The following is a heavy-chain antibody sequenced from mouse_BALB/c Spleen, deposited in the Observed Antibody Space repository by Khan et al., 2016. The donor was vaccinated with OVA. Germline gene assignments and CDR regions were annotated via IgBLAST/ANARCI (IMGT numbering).Heavy chain of an antibody. Sequence: QVQLQQSGGDLVRPGASVKLSCKTSGYIFTSYWIHWVKQRSGQGLEWIARIYPGTGSTYYNEKFKGKATLTAANPSSTAYRQLSSRNSGDSSFFLWARGSGYGKFFDYWGQGTLVTVSA. V-gene: IGHV1S132*01. CDR3: ARGSGYGKFFDY. CDR1: GYIFTSYW. D-gene: IGHD2-1*01. CDR2: IYPGTGST. J-gene: IGHJ3*01.